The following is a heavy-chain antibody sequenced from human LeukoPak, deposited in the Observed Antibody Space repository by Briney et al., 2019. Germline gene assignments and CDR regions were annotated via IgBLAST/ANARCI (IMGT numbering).Heavy chain of an antibody. V-gene: IGHV3-11*01. J-gene: IGHJ4*02. CDR2: ISSSGSTI. CDR3: ARVGYDILTGLADNFDY. D-gene: IGHD3-9*01. CDR1: GFTFSDYY. Sequence: GGSLRLSCAASGFTFSDYYMSWIRQAAGKGLEWVSYISSSGSTIYYADSVKGRLTMSRDNAKNSLYLQMNSLRAEDTAVYYCARVGYDILTGLADNFDYWGQGTLVTVSS.